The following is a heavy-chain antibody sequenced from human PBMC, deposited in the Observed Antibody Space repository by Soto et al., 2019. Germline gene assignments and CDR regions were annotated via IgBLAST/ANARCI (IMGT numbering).Heavy chain of an antibody. D-gene: IGHD1-26*01. CDR2: IYHSGST. CDR1: GCSISSGGYS. CDR3: ARDPLRGSHFDY. J-gene: IGHJ4*02. V-gene: IGHV4-30-2*01. Sequence: SETLSLTCAVSGCSISSGGYSWSWIRQPPGKGLEWIGYIYHSGSTNYNPSLKSRVTISVDKSKNQFSLKLSSVTAADTAVYYCARDPLRGSHFDYWGQGTLVTVSS.